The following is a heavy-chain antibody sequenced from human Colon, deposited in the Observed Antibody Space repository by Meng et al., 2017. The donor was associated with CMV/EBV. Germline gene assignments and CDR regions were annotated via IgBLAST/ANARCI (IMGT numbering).Heavy chain of an antibody. CDR3: ALSGGGSTSCCGRWSHYYGMDV. D-gene: IGHD2-2*01. Sequence: SVKVSCKASGGTFSSYAISWVRQAPGQGLEWMGGIIPIFGTANYAQKFQGRVTITTDESTSTAYMELSSLRSEDTAVYYCALSGGGSTSCCGRWSHYYGMDVWGQGTTVTVSS. CDR1: GGTFSSYA. J-gene: IGHJ6*02. CDR2: IIPIFGTA. V-gene: IGHV1-69*05.